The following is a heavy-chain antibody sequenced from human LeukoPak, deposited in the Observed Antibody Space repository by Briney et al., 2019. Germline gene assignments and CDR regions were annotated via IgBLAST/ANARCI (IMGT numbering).Heavy chain of an antibody. D-gene: IGHD6-19*01. V-gene: IGHV4-39*01. Sequence: SETLSLTCTVSGGSISNNSYYWGWIRQPPGRGLEWIGSFYYSGSTYYTPSLKSRVTISVDPSKNQFSLKVTSVTAADTAVYYCARLSSGWYDTDYWGQGTLVTVSS. CDR2: FYYSGST. J-gene: IGHJ4*02. CDR1: GGSISNNSYY. CDR3: ARLSSGWYDTDY.